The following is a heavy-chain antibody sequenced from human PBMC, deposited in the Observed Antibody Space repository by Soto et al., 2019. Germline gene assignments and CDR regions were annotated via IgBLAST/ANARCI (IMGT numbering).Heavy chain of an antibody. Sequence: PSETLSLTCTVSGGFIWGWIRQSPDKGLEWIGYIYNSGGYNYNPSLESRQTISIETSKIQFSLRLASVTAADTAVYYCARTLPNRQLFDSWSQGTLVS. CDR3: ARTLPNRQLFDS. CDR2: IYNSGGY. D-gene: IGHD1-1*01. J-gene: IGHJ4*02. CDR1: GGFI. V-gene: IGHV4-59*01.